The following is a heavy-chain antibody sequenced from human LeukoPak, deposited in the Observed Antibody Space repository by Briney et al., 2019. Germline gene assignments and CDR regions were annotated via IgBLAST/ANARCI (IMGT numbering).Heavy chain of an antibody. CDR2: INHSGST. D-gene: IGHD2-8*02. V-gene: IGHV4-34*01. Sequence: SETLSLTCAVYGGSFSGYYSSWIRQPPGKGLEWIGEINHSGSTNYNPSLKSRVTISVDTSKNQFSLKLSSVTAADTAVYYCARLKSLVAWGQGTLVTVSS. J-gene: IGHJ5*02. CDR1: GGSFSGYY. CDR3: ARLKSLVA.